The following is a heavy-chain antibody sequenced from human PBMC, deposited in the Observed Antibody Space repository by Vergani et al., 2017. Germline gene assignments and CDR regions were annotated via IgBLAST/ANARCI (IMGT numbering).Heavy chain of an antibody. Sequence: EVQLVESGGGLVKPGGSLRLSCAASGFTFSSYAMSWVRQAPGKGLEWVSAISSSSSYIYYADSVKGRFTISRDNAKNSLYLQMNSLRAEDTAVYYCARDRDYGGNYGMDVWGQGTTVTVSS. J-gene: IGHJ6*02. V-gene: IGHV3-21*01. CDR3: ARDRDYGGNYGMDV. CDR1: GFTFSSYA. CDR2: ISSSSSYI. D-gene: IGHD4-23*01.